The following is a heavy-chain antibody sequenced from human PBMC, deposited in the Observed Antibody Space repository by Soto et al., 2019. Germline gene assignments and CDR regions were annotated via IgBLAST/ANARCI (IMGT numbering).Heavy chain of an antibody. CDR2: IYHSGST. CDR3: ASSETAMARGMPSWFDP. V-gene: IGHV4-30-2*01. J-gene: IGHJ5*02. CDR1: GGSISSGGYS. D-gene: IGHD5-18*01. Sequence: ASETLSLTCAVSGGSISSGGYSWSWIRQPPGKGLEWIGYIYHSGSTYYNPSLKSRVTTSVDRSKNQFSLKLSSVTAADTAVYYCASSETAMARGMPSWFDPWGQGTLVTVSS.